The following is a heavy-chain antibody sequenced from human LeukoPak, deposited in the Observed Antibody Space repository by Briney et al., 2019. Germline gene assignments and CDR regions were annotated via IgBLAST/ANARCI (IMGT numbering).Heavy chain of an antibody. CDR3: ARNLAFCGGDCPDYYYYGMDV. CDR1: GGSISSYY. D-gene: IGHD2-21*02. J-gene: IGHJ6*02. V-gene: IGHV4-59*01. CDR2: IYYSGST. Sequence: SETLSLTYTVSGGSISSYYWSWIRQPPGKGLEWIGYIYYSGSTNYNPSLKSRVAISVDTSKNQFSLKLSSVTAADTAVYYCARNLAFCGGDCPDYYYYGMDVWGQGTTVTVSS.